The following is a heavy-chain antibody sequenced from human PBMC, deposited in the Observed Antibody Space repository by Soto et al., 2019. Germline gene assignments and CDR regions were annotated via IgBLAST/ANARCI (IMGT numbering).Heavy chain of an antibody. D-gene: IGHD6-19*01. V-gene: IGHV3-33*01. J-gene: IGHJ4*02. CDR3: ARWGVGGGWYEQVVDY. Sequence: QVQLVESGGGVVQPGRSLRLSCAASGFTFSFYGMHWVRQAPGKGLEWVAIIWSYGSQKYYADSVKGRFTISRDNSKNRVYLQMDSLRVDDTAVYYCARWGVGGGWYEQVVDYWGQGTLVTVSS. CDR1: GFTFSFYG. CDR2: IWSYGSQK.